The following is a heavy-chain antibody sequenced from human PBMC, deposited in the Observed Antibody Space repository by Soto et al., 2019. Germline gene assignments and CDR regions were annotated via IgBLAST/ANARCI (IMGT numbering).Heavy chain of an antibody. Sequence: GGSLGLSCFASGFTFSSTAMSWVRQAPGKGLDWVSAISNSGTATYYADSVKGRFTISRDNSDNTLFLQMSSLSADDTAVYYCTSGGYWGLGTLVTVSS. CDR2: ISNSGTAT. V-gene: IGHV3-23*01. CDR3: TSGGY. D-gene: IGHD3-16*01. J-gene: IGHJ4*02. CDR1: GFTFSSTA.